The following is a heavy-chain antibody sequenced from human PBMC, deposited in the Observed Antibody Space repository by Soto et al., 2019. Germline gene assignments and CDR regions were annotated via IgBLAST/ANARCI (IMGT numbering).Heavy chain of an antibody. CDR2: IYYSGST. Sequence: SETLSLTCTVSGGSISIGGYYWSCIRQHPGKGLEWIGYIYYSGSTYYNPSLKSRVTISVDTSKNQFSLKLSSVTAADTAVYYCARVGAANYYYGMDVWGQGTTVTVSS. V-gene: IGHV4-31*03. CDR1: GGSISIGGYY. J-gene: IGHJ6*02. CDR3: ARVGAANYYYGMDV. D-gene: IGHD6-13*01.